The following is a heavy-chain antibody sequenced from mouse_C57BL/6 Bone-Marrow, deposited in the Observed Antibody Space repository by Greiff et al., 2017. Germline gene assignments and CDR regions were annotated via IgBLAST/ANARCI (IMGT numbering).Heavy chain of an antibody. V-gene: IGHV6-6*01. CDR2: IRNKANNHAT. Sequence: DVKVEESGGGLVQPGGSMKLSCAVSGFTISDACMDWVRQSPERGLEWVAEIRNKANNHATYYAESVRGRFTISKDDSKSSVYMQMNSVRAEDTCMYYCTLLTEGWSSYWGQGTTLTVSS. CDR3: TLLTEGWSSY. D-gene: IGHD4-1*01. CDR1: GFTISDAC. J-gene: IGHJ2*01.